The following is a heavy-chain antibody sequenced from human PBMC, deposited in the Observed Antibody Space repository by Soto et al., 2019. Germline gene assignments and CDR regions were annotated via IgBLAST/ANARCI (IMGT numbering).Heavy chain of an antibody. CDR2: ISTYSGDT. Sequence: QVHLVQSGVGVKTPGASVKVSCQASGYTFFTYDISWVRQAPGQGLEWMGWISTYSGDTKYARKIQGRVTRPTVTSTTTAYMELRRLRSADMAVYYSARHLGPTTSVNWVDPWGPGPLVSVSS. J-gene: IGHJ5*02. D-gene: IGHD5-12*01. V-gene: IGHV1-18*03. CDR1: GYTFFTYD. CDR3: ARHLGPTTSVNWVDP.